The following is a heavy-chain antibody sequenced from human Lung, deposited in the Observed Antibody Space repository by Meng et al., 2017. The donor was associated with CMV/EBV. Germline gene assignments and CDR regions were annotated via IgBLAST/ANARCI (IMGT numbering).Heavy chain of an antibody. CDR3: AKAHEILGSCSLTSCYWGVDY. CDR1: GFTFSSFA. CDR2: MSYDGGNK. D-gene: IGHD2-2*01. V-gene: IGHV3-30-3*01. J-gene: IGHJ4*02. Sequence: SCAASGFTFSSFAMHWVRQAPGKGLEWVAVMSYDGGNKYYADSVMGRFTISRDNSKSALYLQMNSLRVEDTAVYYCAKAHEILGSCSLTSCYWGVDYXGQGXLVTFSS.